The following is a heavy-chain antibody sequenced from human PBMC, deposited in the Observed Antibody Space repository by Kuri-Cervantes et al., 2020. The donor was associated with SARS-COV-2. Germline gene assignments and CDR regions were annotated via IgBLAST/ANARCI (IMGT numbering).Heavy chain of an antibody. CDR2: IIPIFGTP. V-gene: IGHV1-69*13. J-gene: IGHJ4*02. CDR1: GGTFSSYA. Sequence: SVKVSCKASGGTFSSYAISWVRQAPGQGLEWMGGIIPIFGTPNYAPKFQGRVTITADESTSTAYMELSSLRSDDTAVYYCARDSQEMATTDFDYWGQGTMVTVSS. CDR3: ARDSQEMATTDFDY. D-gene: IGHD5-24*01.